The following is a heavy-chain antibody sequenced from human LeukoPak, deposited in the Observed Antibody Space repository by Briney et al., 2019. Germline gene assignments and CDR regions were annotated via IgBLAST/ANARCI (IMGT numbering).Heavy chain of an antibody. D-gene: IGHD1-7*01. V-gene: IGHV3-30*02. CDR2: IRYDGSNK. CDR1: GFTFSSYG. J-gene: IGHJ4*02. Sequence: GGSLRLSCAASGFTFSSYGMHWVRQAPGKGLEWVAFIRYDGSNKYYTDSVKGRFTISRDNSKNTLYLQMNSLRAGDTAVYYCARDPDWNYVRGYFDYWGQGTLVTVSS. CDR3: ARDPDWNYVRGYFDY.